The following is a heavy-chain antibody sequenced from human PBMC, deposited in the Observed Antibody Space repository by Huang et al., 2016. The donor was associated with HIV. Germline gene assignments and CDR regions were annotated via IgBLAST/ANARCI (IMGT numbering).Heavy chain of an antibody. Sequence: VQLQESGPRLVKPSQTLSLTCTVSGGAISSGSYYWGWIRQPDGKGLEWIGHIYTSGSTNDSPTLKSRVTISVDTSKNQFSLKLSSVTAADTAVYYCARTYISGWDLGFDPWGQGTLVTVSS. D-gene: IGHD6-19*01. CDR3: ARTYISGWDLGFDP. CDR1: GGAISSGSYY. V-gene: IGHV4-61*09. J-gene: IGHJ5*02. CDR2: IYTSGST.